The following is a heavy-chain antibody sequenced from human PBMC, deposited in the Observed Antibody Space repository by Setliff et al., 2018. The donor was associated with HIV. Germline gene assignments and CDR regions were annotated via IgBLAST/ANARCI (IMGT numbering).Heavy chain of an antibody. V-gene: IGHV5-51*01. CDR3: ARHRVGVTPSSEYYFDF. D-gene: IGHD1-26*01. Sequence: GESLKISCTASGYSFDSYWIGWVRQVPGKGLEWLGIVYPLDSDTKYSPPLRGPFTISADKSTNTAFLQWGSLRASDSAIYYCARHRVGVTPSSEYYFDFWGQGTQVTVSS. CDR1: GYSFDSYW. J-gene: IGHJ4*02. CDR2: VYPLDSDT.